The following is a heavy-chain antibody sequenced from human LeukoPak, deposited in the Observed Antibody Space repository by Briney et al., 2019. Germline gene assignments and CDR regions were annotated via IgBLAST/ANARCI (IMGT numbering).Heavy chain of an antibody. Sequence: SQTLSLTCTVSGGSISSGDYYWSWIRHPPGTGLEWIGYIYYSGSTYYNPSLKSRVTISVDTSKNQFSLKLSSVTAADTAVYYCARRGTDYYYYYGMDVWGQGTTVTVPS. J-gene: IGHJ6*02. CDR2: IYYSGST. CDR1: GGSISSGDYY. CDR3: ARRGTDYYYYYGMDV. V-gene: IGHV4-30-4*01.